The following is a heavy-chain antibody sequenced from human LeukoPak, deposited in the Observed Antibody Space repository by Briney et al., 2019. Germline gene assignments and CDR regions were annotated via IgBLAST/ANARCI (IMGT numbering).Heavy chain of an antibody. V-gene: IGHV4-31*03. J-gene: IGHJ6*02. Sequence: PLETLSLTCTVSGGSISSGGYSWSWIRQHPGKGLEWIVYIYYSGSTYYNPSLESRVTISVDTSKNQFSLKLSSVTAADTAVYYCARGTAIYYYYGMDVWGQGTTVTVSS. CDR2: IYYSGST. D-gene: IGHD2-21*02. CDR3: ARGTAIYYYYGMDV. CDR1: GGSISSGGYS.